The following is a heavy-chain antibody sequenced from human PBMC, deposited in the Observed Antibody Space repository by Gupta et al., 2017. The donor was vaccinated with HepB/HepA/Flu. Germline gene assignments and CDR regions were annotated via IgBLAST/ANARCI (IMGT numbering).Heavy chain of an antibody. J-gene: IGHJ6*02. D-gene: IGHD5-18*01. V-gene: IGHV3-33*01. CDR3: ARNAKVNGMDV. CDR1: GVILSSYG. Sequence: QVQLVESGGGVVQPGRSLRLSCAASGVILSSYGMHWVRQAPGKGLEWVGVIWYDGSDKYYADSVKGRFTISRDNSKNTVYLQMNSLRVEDTAVYYCARNAKVNGMDVWGQGTTVTVSS. CDR2: IWYDGSDK.